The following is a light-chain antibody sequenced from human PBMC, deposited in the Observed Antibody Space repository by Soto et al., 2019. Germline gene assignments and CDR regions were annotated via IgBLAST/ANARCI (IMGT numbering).Light chain of an antibody. V-gene: IGKV3-20*01. CDR2: AAS. Sequence: EVVWTHSPGTLSLSPWERATLSFMSIKIVIISYLAWYQQKPGQAPRLLIFAASSRATGIPDRFSGSGSGTDFTLTISSLEPEDFAMYYCQQYDISPQTSGQGTKVDIK. J-gene: IGKJ1*01. CDR3: QQYDISPQT. CDR1: KIVIISY.